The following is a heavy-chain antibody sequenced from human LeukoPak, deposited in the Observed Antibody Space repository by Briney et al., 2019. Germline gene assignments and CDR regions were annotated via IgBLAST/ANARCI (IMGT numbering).Heavy chain of an antibody. V-gene: IGHV4-59*10. J-gene: IGHJ5*02. CDR2: IYTSGST. CDR1: GGSFSGYY. D-gene: IGHD2-21*02. Sequence: PSETLSLTCAVYGGSFSGYYWSWIRQPPGKGLEWIGRIYTSGSTNYNPSLKSRVTMSVDTSKNQFSLKLSSVTAADTAVYYCARVTDPRYNWFDPWGQGTLVTVSS. CDR3: ARVTDPRYNWFDP.